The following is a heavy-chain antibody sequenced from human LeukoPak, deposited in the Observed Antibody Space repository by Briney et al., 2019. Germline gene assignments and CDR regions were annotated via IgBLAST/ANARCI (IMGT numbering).Heavy chain of an antibody. CDR2: IYSSGST. D-gene: IGHD6-13*01. Sequence: SGTLSLTCAVSGGSISSSNWWSWIRQPPGKGLEWIGYIYSSGSTKYNPSLKSPITISVDTSKNQLSLKLSSVTAADTAVYYCARGQQWFDPWGQGTLVTVSS. CDR3: ARGQQWFDP. J-gene: IGHJ5*02. CDR1: GGSISSSNW. V-gene: IGHV4-4*02.